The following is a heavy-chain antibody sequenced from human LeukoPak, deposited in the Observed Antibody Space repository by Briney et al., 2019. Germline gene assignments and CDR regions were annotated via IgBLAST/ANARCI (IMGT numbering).Heavy chain of an antibody. D-gene: IGHD2-15*01. V-gene: IGHV4-59*01. CDR3: ARYEAGGSALDS. CDR2: LHYSGST. J-gene: IGHJ4*02. Sequence: SETLSLTCTVSGGSINNYYWSWIREPPGKGLDWIGYLHYSGSTSYNPSLKSRVTISVDTSKNQFSLKLSSVTAADTAVYYCARYEAGGSALDSWGQGTLVTVSS. CDR1: GGSINNYY.